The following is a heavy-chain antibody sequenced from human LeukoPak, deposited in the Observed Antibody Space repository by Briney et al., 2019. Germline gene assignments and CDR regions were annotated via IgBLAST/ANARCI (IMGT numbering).Heavy chain of an antibody. CDR2: ISDSGDIT. CDR1: GFTFSSYA. D-gene: IGHD1-26*01. V-gene: IGHV3-23*01. J-gene: IGHJ3*02. CDR3: AKDRRGGSYYAATLDI. Sequence: GGPLRLSCAASGFTFSSYAMSWVRQAPGKGLEWVSGISDSGDITYYADSVKGRFTISRDNSKNTLYVQMNSLRVEDTAVYFCAKDRRGGSYYAATLDIWGPGTMVTVSS.